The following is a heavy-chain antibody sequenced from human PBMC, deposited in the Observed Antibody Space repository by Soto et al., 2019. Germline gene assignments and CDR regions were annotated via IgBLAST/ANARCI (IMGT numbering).Heavy chain of an antibody. CDR3: AAVTKGDYYYYGMDV. J-gene: IGHJ6*02. CDR2: ISAYNGNT. V-gene: IGHV1-18*01. CDR1: GYTFTSYG. D-gene: IGHD4-17*01. Sequence: ASVKVSCKASGYTFTSYGISWVRQAPGQGLEWMGWISAYNGNTNYAQKLQGRVTMTTDTSTSTAYMELRRLRSDDTAVYYCAAVTKGDYYYYGMDVWGQGTTVTVSS.